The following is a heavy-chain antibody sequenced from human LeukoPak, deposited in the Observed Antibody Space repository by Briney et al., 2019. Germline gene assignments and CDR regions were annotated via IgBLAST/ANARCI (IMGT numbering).Heavy chain of an antibody. CDR3: ARGESCSSTSCYLGSWFDP. CDR2: INHSGST. J-gene: IGHJ5*02. D-gene: IGHD2-2*01. Sequence: SETLSLTCAVYGGSFSGYYWSWIRRPPGKGLEWIGEINHSGSTNYNPSLKSRVTISVDTSKNQFSLKLSSVTAADTAVYYCARGESCSSTSCYLGSWFDPWGQGTLVTVSS. CDR1: GGSFSGYY. V-gene: IGHV4-34*01.